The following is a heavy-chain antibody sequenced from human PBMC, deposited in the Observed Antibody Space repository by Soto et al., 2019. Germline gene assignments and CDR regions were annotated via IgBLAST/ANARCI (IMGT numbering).Heavy chain of an antibody. CDR1: GASISGFY. J-gene: IGHJ5*02. CDR3: VRDGTKTLRDWFDP. D-gene: IGHD1-1*01. Sequence: PLETLSLTCTVSGASISGFYWSWIRKSAGKGLEWIGRIYATGTTDYNPSLKSRVMMSVDTSKKQFSLKLRSVTAADTAVYYCVRDGTKTLRDWFDPWGQGISVTVSS. V-gene: IGHV4-4*07. CDR2: IYATGTT.